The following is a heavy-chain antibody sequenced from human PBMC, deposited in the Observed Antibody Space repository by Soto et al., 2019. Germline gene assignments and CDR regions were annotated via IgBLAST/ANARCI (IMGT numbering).Heavy chain of an antibody. CDR2: VAYDGSKT. CDR1: GFTFSSSG. Sequence: QVQLVESGGGVVQPGRSLRLTCAASGFTFSSSGMHWVRQAPGKGLEWVALVAYDGSKTYYGDSVWGRFTISRDNSENTLYPQMNSLRAEDTAVYYCARWVGGSMYDNSGKYDSWGQRTLVPVSS. CDR3: ARWVGGSMYDNSGKYDS. V-gene: IGHV3-30*03. J-gene: IGHJ5*01. D-gene: IGHD3-22*01.